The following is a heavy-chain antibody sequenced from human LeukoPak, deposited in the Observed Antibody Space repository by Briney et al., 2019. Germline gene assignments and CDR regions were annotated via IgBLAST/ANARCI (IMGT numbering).Heavy chain of an antibody. J-gene: IGHJ4*02. CDR3: ARYGVRWPFDY. Sequence: PGGSLRLSCAVSGFTLSTYGMSWVRQAPGKGLEWVSAISGSGGSTHYADSVKGRFTISRDNAKNSLYLQMNSLRAEDTAVYYCARYGVRWPFDYWGQGTLVTVSS. D-gene: IGHD5-24*01. V-gene: IGHV3-23*01. CDR2: ISGSGGST. CDR1: GFTLSTYG.